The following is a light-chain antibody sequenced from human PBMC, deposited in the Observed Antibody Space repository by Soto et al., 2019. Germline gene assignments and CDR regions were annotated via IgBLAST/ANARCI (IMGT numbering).Light chain of an antibody. Sequence: EIVMTQSPATLSLSPGERATLSCRASQSVSSNLAWYQQKPGQAPRLLIYGASTRATGIPARFSGSRSGTEFTLTISSLQTEDFAVYYCQQYNTWPYTFGQGTKVEI. CDR1: QSVSSN. CDR2: GAS. CDR3: QQYNTWPYT. V-gene: IGKV3-15*01. J-gene: IGKJ2*01.